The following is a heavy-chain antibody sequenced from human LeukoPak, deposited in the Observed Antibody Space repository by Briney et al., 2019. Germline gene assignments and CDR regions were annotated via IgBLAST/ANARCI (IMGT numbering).Heavy chain of an antibody. V-gene: IGHV3-23*01. J-gene: IGHJ4*02. Sequence: TGGSLRLSCAASGLMFTSSAMSWVRQAPGEGLEWVSGISGSGSSTYYADSVKGRFTISRDNSKNTLYLQMNSLRAEDTAVYYCAKEPHYYYDSSGYYGYWGQGTLVTVSS. CDR3: AKEPHYYYDSSGYYGY. CDR1: GLMFTSSA. CDR2: ISGSGSST. D-gene: IGHD3-22*01.